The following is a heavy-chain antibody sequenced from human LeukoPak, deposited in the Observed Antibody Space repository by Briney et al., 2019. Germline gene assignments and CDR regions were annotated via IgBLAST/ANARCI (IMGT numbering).Heavy chain of an antibody. CDR1: GYTFTSYY. D-gene: IGHD3-22*01. CDR3: ARDLYYDSSGYTDYYYYGMDV. CDR2: INPSGGST. V-gene: IGHV1-46*01. Sequence: ASVEVSCKASGYTFTSYYMHWVRQAPGQGLEWMGIINPSGGSTSYAQKFQGRVTMTRDTSTSTVYMELSSLRSEDTAVYYCARDLYYDSSGYTDYYYYGMDVWGQGTTVTVSS. J-gene: IGHJ6*02.